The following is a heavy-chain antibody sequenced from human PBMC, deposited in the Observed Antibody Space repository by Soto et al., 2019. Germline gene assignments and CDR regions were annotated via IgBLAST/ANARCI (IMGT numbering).Heavy chain of an antibody. V-gene: IGHV3-23*01. CDR3: AKDAGNEESLFDY. CDR2: VNNDGRNT. Sequence: PGGSLRLSCAASGFTFSDFGMSWVRQIPGKGLEWVSTVNNDGRNTHYADSVEGRFTISRDNSKNTLYLQMGSLRAEDTAIYYCAKDAGNEESLFDYWGQGTLVTVSS. CDR1: GFTFSDFG. J-gene: IGHJ4*02.